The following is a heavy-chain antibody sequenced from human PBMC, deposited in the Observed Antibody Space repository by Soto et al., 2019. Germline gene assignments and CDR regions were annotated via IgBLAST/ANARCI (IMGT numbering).Heavy chain of an antibody. Sequence: PSETLSLTCDVSGGSISSGGYSWSWIRQPPGKGLEWIGSIYYSGSTYYNPSLKSRVTISVDTSKNQFSLKLSSVTAADTAVYYCARQGPRGWLAYNWFDPWGQGTLVTVSS. V-gene: IGHV4-30-2*03. J-gene: IGHJ5*02. CDR2: IYYSGST. D-gene: IGHD3-10*01. CDR3: ARQGPRGWLAYNWFDP. CDR1: GGSISSGGYS.